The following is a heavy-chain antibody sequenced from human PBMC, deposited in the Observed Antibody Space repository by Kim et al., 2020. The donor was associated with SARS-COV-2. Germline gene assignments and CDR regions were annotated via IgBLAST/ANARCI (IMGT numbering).Heavy chain of an antibody. J-gene: IGHJ6*02. Sequence: GGSLRLSCAASGFTFTTYAMHWVRQAPGKGLEWLAVISYDGSNKYYADSVKARFTISRDNSKNTLYLQMSSLSTEDTAVYHCARDEAWTQNLYGMDVWG. V-gene: IGHV3-30*04. CDR2: ISYDGSNK. D-gene: IGHD5-12*01. CDR3: ARDEAWTQNLYGMDV. CDR1: GFTFTTYA.